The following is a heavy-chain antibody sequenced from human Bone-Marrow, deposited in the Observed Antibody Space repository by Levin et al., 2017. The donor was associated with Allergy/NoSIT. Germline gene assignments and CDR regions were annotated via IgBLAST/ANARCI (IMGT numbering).Heavy chain of an antibody. Sequence: PGGSLRLSCEASGFTFGHFYMSWIRQAPGKGLEWVSYISNGGHTIYYADSVEGRFTISRDNAKNLLFLQMDSLRAEDTAVYYCVRDKDDDNSGTTFDYWGQGTLVTVSS. CDR3: VRDKDDDNSGTTFDY. D-gene: IGHD3-22*01. CDR1: GFTFGHFY. CDR2: ISNGGHTI. V-gene: IGHV3-11*01. J-gene: IGHJ4*02.